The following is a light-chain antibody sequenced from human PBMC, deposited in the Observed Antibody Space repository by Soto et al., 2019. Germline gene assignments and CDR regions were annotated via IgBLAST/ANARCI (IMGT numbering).Light chain of an antibody. V-gene: IGKV1-8*01. J-gene: IGKJ5*01. CDR2: AAS. CDR1: QGISSY. Sequence: AIRMTQSPSSLSASTGDRVTITCRASQGISSYLAWYQQKPGKAPKLLIYAASSLQSGVPSRFSGSGSETDFTLTISRLEPEDFAVYYCQQYGSSPITFGQGTRLEIK. CDR3: QQYGSSPIT.